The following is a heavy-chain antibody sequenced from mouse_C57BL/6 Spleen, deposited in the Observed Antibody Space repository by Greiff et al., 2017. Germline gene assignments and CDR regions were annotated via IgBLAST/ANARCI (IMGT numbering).Heavy chain of an antibody. J-gene: IGHJ3*01. Sequence: EVKLQESGGGLVKPGGSLKLSCAASGFTFSSYAMSWVRQTPEKRLEWVATISDGGSYTYYPDNVKGRFTISRDNAKNNLYLQMSHLKSEDTAMYYCARDHNNLGFAYWGQGTLVTVSA. V-gene: IGHV5-4*01. CDR2: ISDGGSYT. CDR3: ARDHNNLGFAY. D-gene: IGHD1-3*01. CDR1: GFTFSSYA.